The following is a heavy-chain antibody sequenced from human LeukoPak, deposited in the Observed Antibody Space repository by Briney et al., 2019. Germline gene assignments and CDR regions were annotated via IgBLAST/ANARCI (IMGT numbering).Heavy chain of an antibody. J-gene: IGHJ6*03. Sequence: GGSLRLSCAASVFTFSNYWMSWVRQAPGKGLEWVANIKQDGSETYYVDSVKGRFTISRDNAKNTLYLQMNSLRAEDTAVYYCARGGSYDFWSGYFTGYYMDVWGKGTTVTVSS. V-gene: IGHV3-7*01. CDR1: VFTFSNYW. D-gene: IGHD3-3*01. CDR3: ARGGSYDFWSGYFTGYYMDV. CDR2: IKQDGSET.